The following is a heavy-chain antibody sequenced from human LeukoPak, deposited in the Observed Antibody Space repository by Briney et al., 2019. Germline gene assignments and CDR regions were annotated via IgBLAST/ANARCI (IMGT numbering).Heavy chain of an antibody. J-gene: IGHJ4*02. CDR2: ISGSGGST. Sequence: GGSLRLSCAASGFTFSSYAMSWVRQAPGKGLEWVSAISGSGGSTYYADSVKGRFTISRDNSKSTLYLQMNSLRAEDTAVYYCAKDQAQWLAFDYWGQGTLVTVSS. CDR1: GFTFSSYA. D-gene: IGHD6-19*01. CDR3: AKDQAQWLAFDY. V-gene: IGHV3-23*01.